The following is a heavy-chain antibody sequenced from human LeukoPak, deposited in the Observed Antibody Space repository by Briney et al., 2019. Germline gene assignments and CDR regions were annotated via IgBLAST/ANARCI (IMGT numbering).Heavy chain of an antibody. CDR1: GVSISSSSYY. CDR3: ARYYYGSGSYYILATPPGAFDI. D-gene: IGHD3-10*01. CDR2: IYYSGST. Sequence: SETLSLTCAVSGVSISSSSYYWGWIRQPPGKGLEWIGYIYYSGSTYYNPSLKSRVTISVDTSKNQFSLKLSSVTAADTAVYYCARYYYGSGSYYILATPPGAFDIWGQGTMVTVSS. V-gene: IGHV4-31*02. J-gene: IGHJ3*02.